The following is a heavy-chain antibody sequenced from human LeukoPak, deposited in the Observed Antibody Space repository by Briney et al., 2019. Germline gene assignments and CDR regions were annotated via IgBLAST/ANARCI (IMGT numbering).Heavy chain of an antibody. D-gene: IGHD1-26*01. CDR1: GGSISSGGYY. CDR2: IYYSGST. CDR3: ARAKITSGSYCFDP. V-gene: IGHV4-61*08. J-gene: IGHJ5*02. Sequence: KPSETLSLTCTVSGGSISSGGYYWSWIRQPPGKGLEWIGYIYYSGSTDYNPSLKSRVTISVDTSKNQFSLKLSSVTAADTAVYYCARAKITSGSYCFDPWGQGTLVTVSS.